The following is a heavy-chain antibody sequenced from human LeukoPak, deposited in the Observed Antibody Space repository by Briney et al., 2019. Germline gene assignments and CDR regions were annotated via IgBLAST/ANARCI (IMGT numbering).Heavy chain of an antibody. CDR3: ARSGNSGVLNDAFDI. CDR1: GGSFSGYY. J-gene: IGHJ3*02. D-gene: IGHD4-23*01. Sequence: KPSETLSLTCAVYGGSFSGYYWSWIRQPPGKGLEWIGEINHSGSTYYNPSLKSRVTISVDTSKNQFSLKLSSVTAADTAVYYCARSGNSGVLNDAFDIWGQGTMVTVSS. CDR2: INHSGST. V-gene: IGHV4-34*01.